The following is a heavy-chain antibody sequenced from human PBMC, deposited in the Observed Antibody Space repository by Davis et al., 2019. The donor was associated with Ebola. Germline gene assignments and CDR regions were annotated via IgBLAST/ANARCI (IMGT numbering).Heavy chain of an antibody. V-gene: IGHV4-39*01. Sequence: SETLSLTCTVSGGSISSSSYYWGWIRQPPGKGLEWIGSIYYSGSTYYNPSLKSRVTISVDTSKNQFSLKLSSVTAADTAVYYCARVRSDYGDYGYYYYYGMDVWGQGTTVTVSS. CDR2: IYYSGST. CDR3: ARVRSDYGDYGYYYYYGMDV. J-gene: IGHJ6*02. CDR1: GGSISSSSYY. D-gene: IGHD4-17*01.